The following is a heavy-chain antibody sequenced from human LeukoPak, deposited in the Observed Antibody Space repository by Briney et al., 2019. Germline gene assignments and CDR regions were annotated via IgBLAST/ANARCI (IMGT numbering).Heavy chain of an antibody. CDR3: ARRCSSTSCSFGY. Sequence: PSETLSLTCTVSGGSISTFYWSWIRQPPGKGLEWIGHIYYSGSTNYNPSLKSRVTMSVDTSKNQFSLKLRSVTAADTAVYYCARRCSSTSCSFGYWGQGSLVTVSS. J-gene: IGHJ4*02. V-gene: IGHV4-59*08. CDR2: IYYSGST. CDR1: GGSISTFY. D-gene: IGHD2-2*01.